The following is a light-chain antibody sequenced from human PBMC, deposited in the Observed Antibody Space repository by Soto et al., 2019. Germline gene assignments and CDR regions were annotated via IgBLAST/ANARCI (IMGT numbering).Light chain of an antibody. V-gene: IGKV3-20*01. CDR3: QQYGSSPPYT. J-gene: IGKJ2*01. CDR1: QSVSGNY. Sequence: EIVMTQSPGTLSLSPGDRATLSCRASQSVSGNYLAWYQQKPGQSPRLLIYGSSDRATGIPYRFSGSGSETDFTLTISRVEPEDFAAYYCQQYGSSPPYTFGQGTKLEIK. CDR2: GSS.